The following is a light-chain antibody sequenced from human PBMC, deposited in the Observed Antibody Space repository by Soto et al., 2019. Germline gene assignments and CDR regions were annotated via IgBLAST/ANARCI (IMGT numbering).Light chain of an antibody. CDR1: QGISSY. CDR2: AAS. J-gene: IGKJ1*01. V-gene: IGKV1-9*01. CDR3: QHLNTYPPT. Sequence: IQLTQSPSSLSASVGARVTVTCRASQGISSYLAWYQQKAGKAPKLLIYAASTLRSGVPSRFSGIGSATDFTLTISSLQPDDFATYYCQHLNTYPPTFGQGTKVEI.